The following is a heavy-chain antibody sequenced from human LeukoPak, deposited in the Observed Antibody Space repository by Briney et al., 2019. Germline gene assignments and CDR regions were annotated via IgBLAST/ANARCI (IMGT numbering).Heavy chain of an antibody. CDR1: GGSNSSSSYY. CDR2: IYYSGVS. CDR3: ARRDCTSTTCYAGSYYFDY. J-gene: IGHJ4*02. V-gene: IGHV4-39*01. D-gene: IGHD2-2*01. Sequence: SETLSLTRSVFGGSNSSSSYYWGWIRQPPGKGLEWIGSIYYSGVSYYNPSLKSRVTISVGTAKIPFSLKLTSVTAADTAVYYCARRDCTSTTCYAGSYYFDYWGQGTLVTVSS.